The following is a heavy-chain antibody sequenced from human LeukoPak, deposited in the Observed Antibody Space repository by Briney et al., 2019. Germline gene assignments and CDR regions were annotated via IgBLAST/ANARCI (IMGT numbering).Heavy chain of an antibody. V-gene: IGHV3-23*01. CDR3: PKSEKGPIVGKTALYYYYGMDV. J-gene: IGHJ6*02. D-gene: IGHD1-26*01. CDR1: GFTFSSYA. Sequence: GGSLRLSCAASGFTFSSYAMSWVRQAPGKGLEWVSAINGSGGSTYYADSVKGLFIISRDKSNNTLYMQNNSLRAEDKAVYYCPKSEKGPIVGKTALYYYYGMDVWGQGTTVTVSS. CDR2: INGSGGST.